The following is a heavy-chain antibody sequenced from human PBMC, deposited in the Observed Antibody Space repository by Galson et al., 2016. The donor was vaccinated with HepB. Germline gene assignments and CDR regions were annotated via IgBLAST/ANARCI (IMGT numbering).Heavy chain of an antibody. CDR1: RFTFSTYG. CDR3: AKVGDRDSSYYMDV. CDR2: ISGSGGGTYT. Sequence: SLRLSCAASRFTFSTYGMSWVRQAPGKGLEWVSAISGSGGGTYTYYADPAKGRFTISRDYSRNWGFMTMNSRRAKDTAVYYCAKVGDRDSSYYMDVWGMGTTVTVSS. V-gene: IGHV3-23*01. D-gene: IGHD3-16*01. J-gene: IGHJ6*03.